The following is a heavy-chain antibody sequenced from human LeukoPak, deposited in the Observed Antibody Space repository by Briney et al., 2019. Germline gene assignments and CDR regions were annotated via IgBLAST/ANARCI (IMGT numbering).Heavy chain of an antibody. CDR3: AKYGNSGWVIDN. D-gene: IGHD6-19*01. CDR2: IYYTGGT. V-gene: IGHV4-59*08. CDR1: GGSIGSNY. Sequence: SETLSLTCTVSGGSIGSNYWTWIRQPPGKGLEYIGYIYYTGGTNYNPSLKSRVTISVDTSKNQFSLRLSSVTAANTAVYFCAKYGNSGWVIDNWGQGTLVTVSS. J-gene: IGHJ4*02.